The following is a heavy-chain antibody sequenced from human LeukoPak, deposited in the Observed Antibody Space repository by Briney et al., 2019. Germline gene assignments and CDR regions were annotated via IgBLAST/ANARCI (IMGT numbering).Heavy chain of an antibody. V-gene: IGHV4-61*08. CDR2: IYYSGST. J-gene: IGHJ4*02. Sequence: SETLSLTCAVSGGSISSGGYYWSWIRQPPGKGLEWIGYIYYSGSTNYNPSLKSRVTISVDTSKNQFSLKLSSVTAADTAVYHCAREAMYSYGNNFDYWGQGTLVTVSS. CDR1: GGSISSGGYY. CDR3: AREAMYSYGNNFDY. D-gene: IGHD5-18*01.